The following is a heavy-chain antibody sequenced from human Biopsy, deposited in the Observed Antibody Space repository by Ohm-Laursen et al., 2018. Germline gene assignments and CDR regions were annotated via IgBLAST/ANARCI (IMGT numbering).Heavy chain of an antibody. CDR2: ICDYGSNK. D-gene: IGHD5-18*01. CDR1: GFTFSNYG. CDR3: AKDRYNYAPIGGFSMDV. V-gene: IGHV3-33*06. Sequence: SLRLSCSASGFTFSNYGMHWVCQAPGKGLGWLVVICDYGSNKYYADSVKGRFTISRDNSRDTLYLQMSSLRAEETAVYYCAKDRYNYAPIGGFSMDVWGQGTTVTVSS. J-gene: IGHJ6*02.